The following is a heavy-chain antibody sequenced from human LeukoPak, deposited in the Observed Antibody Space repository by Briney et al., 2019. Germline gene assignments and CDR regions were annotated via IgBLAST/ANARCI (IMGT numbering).Heavy chain of an antibody. D-gene: IGHD2-15*01. CDR2: IYSGGST. CDR1: GFTFRSYA. Sequence: PGGSLRLSCAASGFTFRSYAMSWVRQAPGKGLEWVSVIYSGGSTYYADSVKGRFTISRDNSKNTLYLQMNSLRAEDTAVYYCARIDCSGGSCYYYYGMDVWGQGTTVTVSS. J-gene: IGHJ6*02. V-gene: IGHV3-66*01. CDR3: ARIDCSGGSCYYYYGMDV.